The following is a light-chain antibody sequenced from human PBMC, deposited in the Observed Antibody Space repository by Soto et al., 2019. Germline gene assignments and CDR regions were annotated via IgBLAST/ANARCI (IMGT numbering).Light chain of an antibody. CDR3: GSYTTVNSLV. Sequence: QSALTQPASVSGSPGQSIIISCTGTSSDIGGSKYVTWYQQPPGRAPRIIIYDVSDRPSGVSIRFSGSKSGTTAYLTISGLQAEDEADYYCGSYTTVNSLVFGGGTKLAVL. CDR2: DVS. CDR1: SSDIGGSKY. J-gene: IGLJ3*02. V-gene: IGLV2-14*01.